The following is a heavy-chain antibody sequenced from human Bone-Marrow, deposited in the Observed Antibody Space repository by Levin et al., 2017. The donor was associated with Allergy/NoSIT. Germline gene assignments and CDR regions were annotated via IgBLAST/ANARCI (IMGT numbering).Heavy chain of an antibody. J-gene: IGHJ2*01. D-gene: IGHD4-17*01. CDR1: GFAFTDYY. CDR2: INPNNGAT. CDR3: ARDPAVTRDGYFDL. Sequence: ASVKVSCKASGFAFTDYYMHWVRQAPGQGLEWLGWINPNNGATKYALKFQDRVTMSRDTSISTAYMEFRRLRSDDTAVFYCARDPAVTRDGYFDLWGRGTLVSVSS. V-gene: IGHV1-2*02.